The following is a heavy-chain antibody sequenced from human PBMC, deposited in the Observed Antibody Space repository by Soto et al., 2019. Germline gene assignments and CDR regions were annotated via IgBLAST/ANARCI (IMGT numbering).Heavy chain of an antibody. D-gene: IGHD2-15*01. CDR2: INSDGSST. CDR3: ARVYGGFGIVGGNWFDP. CDR1: GFTFSSYW. J-gene: IGHJ5*02. V-gene: IGHV3-74*01. Sequence: GGSLRLSCAASGFTFSSYWMHWVRQAPGKGLVWVSRINSDGSSTSYADSVKGRFTISRDNAKNTLYLQMNSLRAEDTAVYYCARVYGGFGIVGGNWFDPWGQGTLVTVSS.